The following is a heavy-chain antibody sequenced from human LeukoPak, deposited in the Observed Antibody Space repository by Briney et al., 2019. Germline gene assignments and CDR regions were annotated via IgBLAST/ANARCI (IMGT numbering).Heavy chain of an antibody. J-gene: IGHJ5*02. CDR3: ARDGSGIAVAGTRPNWFDP. Sequence: GGSLRLSCAASGFTFSSYEMNWVRQAPGKGLEWVSYISSSGSIIYYADSVKGRFTISRDNAKNSLYLQMNSLRAEDTAVYYCARDGSGIAVAGTRPNWFDPWGQGTLVTVSS. CDR1: GFTFSSYE. V-gene: IGHV3-48*03. D-gene: IGHD6-19*01. CDR2: ISSSGSII.